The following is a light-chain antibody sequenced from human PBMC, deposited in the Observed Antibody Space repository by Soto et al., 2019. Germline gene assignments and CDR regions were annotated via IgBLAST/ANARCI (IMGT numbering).Light chain of an antibody. Sequence: QSALTQPASVSGSPGQSTTISCTGTSSDIGAYNFVSWYQQHPGKPPKLMLYDVNIRPSGVSNRFSGSKSGNTASLTISGLQAEDEADYYCTSWTTSTTMIFGGGTKVTVL. CDR2: DVN. V-gene: IGLV2-14*03. CDR3: TSWTTSTTMI. J-gene: IGLJ2*01. CDR1: SSDIGAYNF.